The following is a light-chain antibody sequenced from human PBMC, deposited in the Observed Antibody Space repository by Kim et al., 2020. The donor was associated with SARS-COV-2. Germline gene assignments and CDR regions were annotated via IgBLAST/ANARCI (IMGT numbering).Light chain of an antibody. CDR3: AAWDDSLFGWV. Sequence: GHRVTIFCSRSSSNIGSNTVHWYQQLPGTAPKLLIYSNNQRPSGVPDRFSGSKSDTSASLAISGLQSEDEADYYCAAWDDSLFGWVFGGGTQLTVL. V-gene: IGLV1-44*01. J-gene: IGLJ3*02. CDR2: SNN. CDR1: SSNIGSNT.